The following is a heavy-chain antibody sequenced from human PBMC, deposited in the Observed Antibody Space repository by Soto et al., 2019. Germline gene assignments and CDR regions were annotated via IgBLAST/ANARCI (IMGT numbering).Heavy chain of an antibody. J-gene: IGHJ6*02. CDR3: ARLAGIAARARPYRYYYYYYGMDV. CDR2: IDPSDSYT. CDR1: GYSFTIYW. V-gene: IGHV5-10-1*01. Sequence: VESLKISCKGSGYSFTIYWISWVRQMPGKGLEWMGRIDPSDSYTNYSPSFQGHVTISADKSISTAYLQWSSLKASDTAMYYCARLAGIAARARPYRYYYYYYGMDVWGQGTTVTVSS. D-gene: IGHD6-6*01.